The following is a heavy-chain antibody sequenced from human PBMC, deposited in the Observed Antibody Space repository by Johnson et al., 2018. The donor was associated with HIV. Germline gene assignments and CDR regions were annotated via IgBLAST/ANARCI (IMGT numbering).Heavy chain of an antibody. CDR1: GFTFSSYA. J-gene: IGHJ3*02. CDR2: ISYDGSNK. Sequence: QVQLVESGGGVVQPGRSLRLSCAASGFTFSSYAMHWVRQAPGKGLEWVAVISYDGSNKYYADSVKGRFTISRDNSKNSLYLQMNSLRVEDTAVYYCARVGHDEFAGYDAFDIWGQGTMVTVSS. CDR3: ARVGHDEFAGYDAFDI. D-gene: IGHD2-2*03. V-gene: IGHV3-30*04.